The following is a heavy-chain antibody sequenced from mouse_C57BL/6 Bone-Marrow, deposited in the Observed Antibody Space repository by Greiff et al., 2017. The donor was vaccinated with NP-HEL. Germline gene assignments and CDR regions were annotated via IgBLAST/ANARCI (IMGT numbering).Heavy chain of an antibody. CDR2: IDPANGNT. CDR3: AETAQATGWFAD. J-gene: IGHJ3*01. Sequence: EVQLKQSVAELVRPGASVKLSCTASGFNIKNTYMHWVKQRPEQGLEWIGRIDPANGNTKYAPKFQGKATITADTSSNTAYLQLSRLTSEDAAIYYCAETAQATGWFADWGQGTLVTVSA. CDR1: GFNIKNTY. V-gene: IGHV14-3*01. D-gene: IGHD3-2*02.